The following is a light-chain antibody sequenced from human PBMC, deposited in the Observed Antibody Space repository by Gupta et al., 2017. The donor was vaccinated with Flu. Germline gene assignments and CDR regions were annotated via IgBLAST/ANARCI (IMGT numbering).Light chain of an antibody. CDR2: DAS. CDR1: QSVGSY. J-gene: IGKJ4*01. V-gene: IGKV3-11*01. Sequence: CSASQSVGSYLAWYQQKPGQAPRLLIHDASNRATGVPARFSGFWSGTDFTLTISSLEPEDSAVYYCQQRSNWPPLTFGGGPKVEI. CDR3: QQRSNWPPLT.